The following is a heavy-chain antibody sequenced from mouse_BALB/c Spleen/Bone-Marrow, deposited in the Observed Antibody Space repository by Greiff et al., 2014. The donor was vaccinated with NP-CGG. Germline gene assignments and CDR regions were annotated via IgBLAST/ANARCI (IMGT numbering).Heavy chain of an antibody. J-gene: IGHJ1*01. CDR3: AMGVRLYWYFDV. Sequence: VQLKESGPELVKPGASVKMSCKASGYTFTDYYMKWVKQSHGKSPEWIGDINPINGDTFYNQKFKGKATLTVDKSSSTVYMQLDSLTSEDSAICYCAMGVRLYWYFDVWGAGTTVTVSS. V-gene: IGHV1-26*01. D-gene: IGHD2-14*01. CDR1: GYTFTDYY. CDR2: INPINGDT.